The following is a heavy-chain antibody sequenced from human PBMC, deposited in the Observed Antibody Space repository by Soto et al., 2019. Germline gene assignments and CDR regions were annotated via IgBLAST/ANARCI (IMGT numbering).Heavy chain of an antibody. CDR2: ISYDGSNK. J-gene: IGHJ4*02. D-gene: IGHD3-10*01. CDR3: AKDKYYGSGALDY. V-gene: IGHV3-30*18. CDR1: GFTFSSYG. Sequence: QVQLVESGGGVVQPGRSLRLSCAASGFTFSSYGMHWVRQAPGKGLEWVAVISYDGSNKYYADSVKGRFTISRDNSKNTLYLQMNSLRAEDTAVYYCAKDKYYGSGALDYWGQGTLVTVSS.